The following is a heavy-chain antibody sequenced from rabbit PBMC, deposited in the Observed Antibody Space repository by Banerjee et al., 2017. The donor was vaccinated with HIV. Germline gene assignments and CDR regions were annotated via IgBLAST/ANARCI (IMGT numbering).Heavy chain of an antibody. V-gene: IGHV1S45*01. Sequence: QEQLEESGGDLVQPGASLTLTCTASGFSFSGSYDMCWVRQAPGKGLEWIACIYAGNSGASYYASWAKGRFTISKTSSTTVTLQMTSLTAADTATYFCARGLISGRGYYLNLWGPGTL. D-gene: IGHD1-1*01. CDR2: IYAGNSGAS. CDR3: ARGLISGRGYYLNL. CDR1: GFSFSGSYD. J-gene: IGHJ4*01.